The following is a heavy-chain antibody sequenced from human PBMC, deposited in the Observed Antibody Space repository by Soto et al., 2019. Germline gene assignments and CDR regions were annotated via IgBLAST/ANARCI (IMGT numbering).Heavy chain of an antibody. Sequence: PGGSLRLSCATSGFNFGAYWMTWVRQAPGKGLEWVANIKGDGSEKYFGDSVRGRFAISRDNAEKSLYLQMYSLRAEDTAVYYCARDRVVGGRSLNYWGQGTLVTVSS. D-gene: IGHD1-26*01. J-gene: IGHJ4*02. CDR2: IKGDGSEK. CDR1: GFNFGAYW. V-gene: IGHV3-7*01. CDR3: ARDRVVGGRSLNY.